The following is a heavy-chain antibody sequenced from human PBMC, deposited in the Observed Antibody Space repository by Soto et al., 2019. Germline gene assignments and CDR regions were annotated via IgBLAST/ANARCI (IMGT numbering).Heavy chain of an antibody. V-gene: IGHV3-33*08. CDR2: IWSDGSNK. CDR1: GFTFSSYG. Sequence: VGSLRLSCAASGFTFSSYGMHWVRQAPGKGLEWVAVIWSDGSNKDYADSVKGRFTISRDNSKNTLYLQINSLRAEDTAVYYCAREKDSTMGPSFDSWGQGTLVTVSS. D-gene: IGHD5-18*01. J-gene: IGHJ4*02. CDR3: AREKDSTMGPSFDS.